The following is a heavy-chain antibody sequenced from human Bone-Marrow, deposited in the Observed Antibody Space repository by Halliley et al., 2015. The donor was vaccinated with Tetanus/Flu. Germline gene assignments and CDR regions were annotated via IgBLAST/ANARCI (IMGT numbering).Heavy chain of an antibody. CDR1: GFSLSTGGMR. V-gene: IGHV2-70*04. CDR2: IDWDDDK. J-gene: IGHJ6*02. CDR3: TRMDF. Sequence: LVKPTQTLTLTCSFSGFSLSTGGMRVSWIRQSPGKGLEWLARIDWDDDKFYSPSLRTRLTISRDSSWTQVFLTMTNLDPGDTGTYFCTRMDFWGPGTTVTVSS.